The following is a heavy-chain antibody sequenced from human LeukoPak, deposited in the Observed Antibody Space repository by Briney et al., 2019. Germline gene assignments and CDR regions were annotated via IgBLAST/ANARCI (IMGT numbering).Heavy chain of an antibody. Sequence: SEALSLTCTVSGGSISSSSYYWGWIRQPPGKGLEWIGSIYYSGSTYYNPSLKSRVTISVDTSKNQFSLKLSSVTAADTAVYYCARKTREHYYGSGSYYTNDYWGQGTLVTVSS. D-gene: IGHD3-10*01. J-gene: IGHJ4*02. CDR3: ARKTREHYYGSGSYYTNDY. V-gene: IGHV4-39*07. CDR2: IYYSGST. CDR1: GGSISSSSYY.